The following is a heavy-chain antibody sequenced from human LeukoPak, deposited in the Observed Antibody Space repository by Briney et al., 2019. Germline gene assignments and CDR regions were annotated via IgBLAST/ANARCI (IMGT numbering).Heavy chain of an antibody. CDR2: IKQDGSET. D-gene: IGHD2-2*01. V-gene: IGHV3-7*01. J-gene: IGHJ6*03. CDR3: ARRAPGYWITTSCPDTYYYYYYMDV. Sequence: PGGSLRLSCAASGFAFSSSWMSWVRQAPGKGLEWVANIKQDGSETYYVDSLKGRFTVSRDNAKNSVYLQMNNLRAEDTAVYYCARRAPGYWITTSCPDTYYYYYYMDVWGKGTTGTVAS. CDR1: GFAFSSSW.